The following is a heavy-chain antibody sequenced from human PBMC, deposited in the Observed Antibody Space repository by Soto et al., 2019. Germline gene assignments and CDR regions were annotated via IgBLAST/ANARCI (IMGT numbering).Heavy chain of an antibody. J-gene: IGHJ5*02. V-gene: IGHV4-34*01. CDR1: GGSFSCYY. D-gene: IGHD2-15*01. Sequence: QVQLQQWGAGLLKPSENLSLTCAVYGGSFSCYYWSWIRQPPGKGLEWIGEINHSGSTNYNPSLKSRVTISVDTSKNQFALKLSSVTAADTAVYYCARGAIVVVVAARRNWCDPWGQGTLVTGSS. CDR2: INHSGST. CDR3: ARGAIVVVVAARRNWCDP.